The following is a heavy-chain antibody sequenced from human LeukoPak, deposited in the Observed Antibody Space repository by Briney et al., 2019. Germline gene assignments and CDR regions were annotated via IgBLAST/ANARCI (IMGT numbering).Heavy chain of an antibody. CDR1: GASVSSANY. V-gene: IGHV4-61*01. J-gene: IGHJ5*02. D-gene: IGHD1-26*01. CDR3: ARSRAFNSGAFDP. Sequence: SETLSLTCTVSGASVSSANYWTWIRQPPGKGVEWIAHIYNGVNTNYNPSLKSRVTISVDTSKNQFSLRLNSVTAADTAVYYCARSRAFNSGAFDPWGQGSLVTVSS. CDR2: IYNGVNT.